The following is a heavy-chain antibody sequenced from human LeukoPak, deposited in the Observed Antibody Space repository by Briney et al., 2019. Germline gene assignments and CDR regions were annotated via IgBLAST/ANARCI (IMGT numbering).Heavy chain of an antibody. J-gene: IGHJ1*01. CDR1: GYTFTNYA. Sequence: ASVKVSCKASGYTFTNYAISWVRQAPGQGLEWMGWISAYNGNTNYAQKLQGRVTMTTDTSTSTAYMELRSLRSDDTAVYYCARGLGSSSWQEYFQHWGQGTLVTVSS. V-gene: IGHV1-18*01. D-gene: IGHD6-13*01. CDR3: ARGLGSSSWQEYFQH. CDR2: ISAYNGNT.